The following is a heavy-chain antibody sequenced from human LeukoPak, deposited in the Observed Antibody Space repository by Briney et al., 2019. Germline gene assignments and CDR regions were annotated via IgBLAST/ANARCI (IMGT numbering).Heavy chain of an antibody. J-gene: IGHJ4*02. V-gene: IGHV3-21*01. CDR1: GFTFSSYS. CDR3: ARVGIVGATTGFDY. Sequence: GGSLRLSCAASGFTFSSYSMNWVRQAPGKGLEWVSSISSSSSYIYYADSLKGRFTISRDNAKNSLYLQMNSLRAEDTAFYYCARVGIVGATTGFDYWGQGTLVTVSS. CDR2: ISSSSSYI. D-gene: IGHD1-26*01.